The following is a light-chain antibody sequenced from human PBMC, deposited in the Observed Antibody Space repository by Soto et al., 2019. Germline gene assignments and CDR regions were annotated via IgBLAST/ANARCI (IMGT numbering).Light chain of an antibody. CDR2: GAS. CDR3: QQYGYSSSYT. CDR1: RSVNSNY. Sequence: IVLTQSPGTLSLSPGDRATLSCRASRSVNSNYVSWYQQRPGQPPRLLIYGASSRAAGIPDRFTGSGSGTDFTLTISSLEPEDFAVYYCQQYGYSSSYTFGQGTKLEIK. J-gene: IGKJ2*01. V-gene: IGKV3-20*01.